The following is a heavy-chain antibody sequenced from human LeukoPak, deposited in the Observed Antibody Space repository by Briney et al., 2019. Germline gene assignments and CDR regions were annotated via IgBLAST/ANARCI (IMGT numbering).Heavy chain of an antibody. CDR3: ARYSSGSDTYYFDY. CDR2: IYPGDSDA. Sequence: GESLKISCKGSGYSFTTYWIGWVRQMPGKSLEWMGVIYPGDSDARYGPSFQGQVTISVDKSITTAYLQWSSLKASDTAMYYCARYSSGSDTYYFDYWGQGTLVTVSS. J-gene: IGHJ4*02. CDR1: GYSFTTYW. D-gene: IGHD5-12*01. V-gene: IGHV5-51*01.